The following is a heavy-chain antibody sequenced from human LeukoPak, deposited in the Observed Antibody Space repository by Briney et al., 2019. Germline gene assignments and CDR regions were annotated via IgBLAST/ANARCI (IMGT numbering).Heavy chain of an antibody. J-gene: IGHJ6*03. D-gene: IGHD3-3*01. V-gene: IGHV3-48*01. Sequence: AGGSLRLSCAASGFTFSSYSMNWVRQAPGKGLEWVSYISSSSSTIYYADSVKGRFTISRDNAKNSLYLQMNSLRAEDTAVYYCARVQDWGIFGVVRSYMDVWGKGTTVTVSS. CDR2: ISSSSSTI. CDR1: GFTFSSYS. CDR3: ARVQDWGIFGVVRSYMDV.